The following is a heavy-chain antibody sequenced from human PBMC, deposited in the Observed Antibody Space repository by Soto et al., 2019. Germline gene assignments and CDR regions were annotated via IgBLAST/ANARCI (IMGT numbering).Heavy chain of an antibody. CDR3: ARDGVVGATDLDY. J-gene: IGHJ4*02. D-gene: IGHD1-26*01. Sequence: PGGSLRLSCAASGFTFSIYWMHWVRQAPGKGLVWVSRINSDGSSTSYADSVKGRFTISRDNAKNTLYLQMNSLRAEDTAVYYCARDGVVGATDLDYWGQGTLVTVSS. CDR2: INSDGSST. V-gene: IGHV3-74*01. CDR1: GFTFSIYW.